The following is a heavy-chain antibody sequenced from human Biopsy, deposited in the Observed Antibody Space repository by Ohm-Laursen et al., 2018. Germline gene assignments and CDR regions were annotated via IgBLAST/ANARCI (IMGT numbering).Heavy chain of an antibody. V-gene: IGHV1-2*05. CDR2: INPHTGVT. D-gene: IGHD5/OR15-5a*01. J-gene: IGHJ5*02. Sequence: ASVKVSCKASGYDFLDFHIHWVRQVPGQGLEWIGHINPHTGVTKYAQKFLDRITMTGDTSISTAYMDLSRLTSADTGIYYCARPSGGVSTIGFDPWGQGTLDIVSS. CDR1: GYDFLDFH. CDR3: ARPSGGVSTIGFDP.